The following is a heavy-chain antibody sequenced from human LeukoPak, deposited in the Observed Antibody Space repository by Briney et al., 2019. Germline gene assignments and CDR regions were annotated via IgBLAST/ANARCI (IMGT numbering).Heavy chain of an antibody. V-gene: IGHV1-69*06. D-gene: IGHD6-19*01. CDR1: GGTFSSYA. CDR2: IIPIFGTA. Sequence: ASVKVSCKASGGTFSSYAISWVRQAPGQGLEWMGGIIPIFGTANYAQKFQGRVTITADKSTSTAYMELSSLRSEDTAVYYCARMGSAVAGPEENWFDPWGQGTLVTVSS. CDR3: ARMGSAVAGPEENWFDP. J-gene: IGHJ5*02.